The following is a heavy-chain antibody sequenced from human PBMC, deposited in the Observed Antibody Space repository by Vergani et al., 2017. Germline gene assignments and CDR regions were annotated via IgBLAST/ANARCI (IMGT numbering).Heavy chain of an antibody. V-gene: IGHV4-61*02. CDR2: TSTDGST. D-gene: IGHD3-16*02. J-gene: IGHJ6*03. Sequence: QVQLQESGPGLVKPSQTLSLTCSVSGGAVNSGSNFWTWIRQPAGKGLEWIGRTSTDGSTNYNPSLKSRVTVSVDTSKTQISLGLTSVTAEDTAVYYCARETVVISWDGYRFHYMDVWGKGTTVTVSS. CDR1: GGAVNSGSNF. CDR3: ARETVVISWDGYRFHYMDV.